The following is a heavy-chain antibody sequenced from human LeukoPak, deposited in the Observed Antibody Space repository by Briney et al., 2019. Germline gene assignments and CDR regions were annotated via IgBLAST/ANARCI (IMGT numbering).Heavy chain of an antibody. CDR3: ARDENTAMVPNAYFDY. V-gene: IGHV3-33*01. J-gene: IGHJ4*02. D-gene: IGHD5-18*01. CDR2: IWYDGSNK. Sequence: QSGRSLRLSCAASGFTFSSYGMHWVRQAPGKGLEWVAVIWYDGSNKYYADSVKGRFTISRDNSKNTLYLQMNSLRDEDTAVYYCARDENTAMVPNAYFDYWGQGTLVTVSS. CDR1: GFTFSSYG.